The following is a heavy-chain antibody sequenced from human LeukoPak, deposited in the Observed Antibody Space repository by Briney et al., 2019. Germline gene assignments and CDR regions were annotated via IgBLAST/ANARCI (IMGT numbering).Heavy chain of an antibody. CDR1: GGSLSGYS. D-gene: IGHD3-10*01. CDR3: ARVYVTVVRGRWFDP. Sequence: SETLSLTCAVYGGSLSGYSWTWIRQPPGKGLEWIGEIDHSGSTNYNASLTRRVIISADTSQNQFSLKLTSVTVADTAVYYCARVYVTVVRGRWFDPWGQGTLVTVSS. V-gene: IGHV4-34*01. CDR2: IDHSGST. J-gene: IGHJ5*02.